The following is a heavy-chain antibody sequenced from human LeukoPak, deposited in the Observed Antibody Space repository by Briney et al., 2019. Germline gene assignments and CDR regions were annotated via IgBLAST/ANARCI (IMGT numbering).Heavy chain of an antibody. CDR2: IYYSGST. CDR3: ARDDRDGSGCFDL. J-gene: IGHJ2*01. D-gene: IGHD3-10*01. V-gene: IGHV4-31*03. CDR1: GGSISSGGYY. Sequence: SETLSLTCTVSGGSISSGGYYWSWIRQHPGRGLEWIGYIYYSGSTYYNPSLKSRVTISVDTSKNQFSLKLSSVTAADTAVYYCARDDRDGSGCFDLWGRGTLVTVSS.